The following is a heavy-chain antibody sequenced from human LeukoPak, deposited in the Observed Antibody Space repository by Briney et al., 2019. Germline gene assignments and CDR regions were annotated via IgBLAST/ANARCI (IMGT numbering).Heavy chain of an antibody. CDR1: GGPISSYY. D-gene: IGHD6-19*01. CDR2: IYYSGST. CDR3: ARGGWYPESFQH. J-gene: IGHJ1*01. V-gene: IGHV4-59*01. Sequence: SETLSLTCTVSGGPISSYYWNWIRQPPGKGLEWIGYIYYSGSTNYNASLKSRVTISVDTSKNQFSLKLSSVTAADTAVYYCARGGWYPESFQHWGQGALVTVSS.